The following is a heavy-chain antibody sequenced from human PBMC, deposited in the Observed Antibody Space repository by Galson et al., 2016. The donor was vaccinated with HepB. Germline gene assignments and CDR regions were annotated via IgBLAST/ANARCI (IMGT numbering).Heavy chain of an antibody. J-gene: IGHJ4*02. D-gene: IGHD6-25*01. CDR2: TSYDGANK. CDR1: GFTLSNYA. Sequence: SLRLSCAVSGFTLSNYAMNWVRQAPGTGLEWVSGTSYDGANKYYADSVKGRATISRDDSKNTVYPQMDSLRGEDTAVYYCARVVAAGARPPVAFQYWGQGILVTVAS. V-gene: IGHV3-30*04. CDR3: ARVVAAGARPPVAFQY.